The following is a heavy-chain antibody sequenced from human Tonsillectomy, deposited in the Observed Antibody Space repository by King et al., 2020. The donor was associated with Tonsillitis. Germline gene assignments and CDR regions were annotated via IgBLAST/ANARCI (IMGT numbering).Heavy chain of an antibody. CDR1: GYSISSGYY. Sequence: QLQESGPGLVKPSETLSLTCAVSGYSISSGYYWGWLRQPPGKGLEWIGSIYHSGSTYYNPSLKSRVTISVDTSKNQFSLKLSSVTAADTAVYYCARDPDYYDSSGYPSSWFDPWGQGTLVTVSS. CDR3: ARDPDYYDSSGYPSSWFDP. V-gene: IGHV4-38-2*02. CDR2: IYHSGST. J-gene: IGHJ5*02. D-gene: IGHD3-22*01.